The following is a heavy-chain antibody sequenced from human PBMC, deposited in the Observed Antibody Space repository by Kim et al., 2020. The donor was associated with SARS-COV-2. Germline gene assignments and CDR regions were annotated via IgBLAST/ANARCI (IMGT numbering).Heavy chain of an antibody. V-gene: IGHV4-59*01. CDR3: ARFVGATTRYFDY. D-gene: IGHD1-26*01. Sequence: YNPSLKSRVTISVDTSKNQFSLKLSSVTAADTAVYYCARFVGATTRYFDYWGQGTLVTVSS. J-gene: IGHJ4*02.